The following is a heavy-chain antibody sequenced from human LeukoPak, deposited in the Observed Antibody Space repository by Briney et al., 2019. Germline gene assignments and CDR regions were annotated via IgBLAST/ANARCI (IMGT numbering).Heavy chain of an antibody. D-gene: IGHD2-2*01. CDR3: ARGLDCRSTSCYLDN. Sequence: GGSLRLSCAASGFTFTKYWMTWVRQAPGKGLEWVANIKQDGSEKFYVDSVKGRFTISRDNAKNSLDLQINSLGAGDTAVYYCARGLDCRSTSCYLDNWGQGTLVTVSS. CDR2: IKQDGSEK. V-gene: IGHV3-7*01. CDR1: GFTFTKYW. J-gene: IGHJ4*02.